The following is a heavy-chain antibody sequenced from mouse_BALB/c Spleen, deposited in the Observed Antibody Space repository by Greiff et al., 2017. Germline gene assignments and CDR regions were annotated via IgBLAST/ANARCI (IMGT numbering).Heavy chain of an antibody. Sequence: EVMLVESGGGLVQPGGSLRLSCATSGFTFSDFYMEWVRQPPGKRLEWIAASRNKANDYTTEYSASVKGRFIVSRDTSQSILYLQMNALRAEDTAIYYCARDPDSAGHGGFADWGQGTLVTVSA. V-gene: IGHV7-1*02. CDR2: SRNKANDYTT. D-gene: IGHD3-2*01. J-gene: IGHJ3*01. CDR1: GFTFSDFY. CDR3: ARDPDSAGHGGFAD.